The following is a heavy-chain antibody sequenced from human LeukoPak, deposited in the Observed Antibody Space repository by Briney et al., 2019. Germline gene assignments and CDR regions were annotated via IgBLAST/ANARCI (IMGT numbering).Heavy chain of an antibody. J-gene: IGHJ4*02. Sequence: KPSETLSLTCTVSGASISGYYWSWIRQPPGKGLEWIGYIYYSGGTNYNPSLKSGVAISVDTSKSQFSLKLTSVTAAGTAVYYCARDDGSGYYYDYWGQGTLVTVSS. V-gene: IGHV4-59*01. D-gene: IGHD3-22*01. CDR3: ARDDGSGYYYDY. CDR2: IYYSGGT. CDR1: GASISGYY.